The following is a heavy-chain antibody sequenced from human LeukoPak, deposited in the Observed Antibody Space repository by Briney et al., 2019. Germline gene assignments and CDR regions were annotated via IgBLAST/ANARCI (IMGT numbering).Heavy chain of an antibody. V-gene: IGHV3-64*01. CDR2: ISSNGGST. CDR1: GFTFSSYA. Sequence: GGSLRLSCAASGFTFSSYAMHWVRQAPGKGLESVSAISSNGGSTYYANSVKGRFTISRDNSKDTLYLQMGSLRAEDMAVYYCARDYYDSSGKRNYYYYGMDVWGQGTTVTVSS. D-gene: IGHD3-22*01. CDR3: ARDYYDSSGKRNYYYYGMDV. J-gene: IGHJ6*02.